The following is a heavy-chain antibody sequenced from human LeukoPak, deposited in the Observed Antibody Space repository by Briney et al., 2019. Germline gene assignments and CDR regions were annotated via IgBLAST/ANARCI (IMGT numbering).Heavy chain of an antibody. V-gene: IGHV3-33*06. CDR2: IWHDGSYE. D-gene: IGHD1-26*01. J-gene: IGHJ4*02. CDR1: GFTFSRYG. CDR3: AKDGVGATSLDC. Sequence: SGGSLRLSCAASGFTFSRYGMHWVRQAPGKGLEWVVVIWHDGSYEYYADSVKGRFTISRDSSKNTLYLQMNSLRAEDTAVYYCAKDGVGATSLDCWGQGTLVTVSS.